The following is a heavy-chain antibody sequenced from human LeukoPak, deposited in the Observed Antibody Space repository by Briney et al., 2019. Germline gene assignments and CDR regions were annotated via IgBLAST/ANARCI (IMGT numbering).Heavy chain of an antibody. J-gene: IGHJ6*02. V-gene: IGHV4-59*08. CDR2: IYYSGST. Sequence: SETLSLTCTVSGGSISSYYWSWIRQPPGKGLEWIGYIYYSGSTNYNPPLKSRVTISVDTSKNQFSLKLSSVTAADTAVYYCARLRVVPAAIYYYYYGMDVWGQGTTVTVSS. D-gene: IGHD2-2*01. CDR3: ARLRVVPAAIYYYYYGMDV. CDR1: GGSISSYY.